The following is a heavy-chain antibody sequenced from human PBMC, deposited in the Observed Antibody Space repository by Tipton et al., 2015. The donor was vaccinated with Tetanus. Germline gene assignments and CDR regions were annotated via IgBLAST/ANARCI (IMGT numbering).Heavy chain of an antibody. CDR3: ARHQSGYFTPFDY. D-gene: IGHD3-3*01. CDR2: IYESGDT. CDR1: GGSVRGGTFY. J-gene: IGHJ4*02. V-gene: IGHV4-39*01. Sequence: TLSLTCTVSGGSVRGGTFYWCWIRQPPGEGLEWIGSIYESGDTYYIPSLKSRVTISVDTSKNQFSLNLNSMSAADTGVYYCARHQSGYFTPFDYWGQGNLVTVSS.